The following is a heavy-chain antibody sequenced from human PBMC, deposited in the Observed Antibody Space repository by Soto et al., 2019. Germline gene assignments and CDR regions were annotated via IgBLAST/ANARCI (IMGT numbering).Heavy chain of an antibody. CDR3: GVGTYYYDSSGYYFDAFDI. D-gene: IGHD3-22*01. J-gene: IGHJ3*02. CDR2: INAGNGNT. CDR1: GYTFTSYA. Sequence: ASVKVSCKASGYTFTSYAMHWVRQAPGQRLEWMGWINAGNGNTKYSQKFQGRVTITRDTSASTAYMELSSLRSEDTAVYYCGVGTYYYDSSGYYFDAFDIWGQGTMVTVSS. V-gene: IGHV1-3*01.